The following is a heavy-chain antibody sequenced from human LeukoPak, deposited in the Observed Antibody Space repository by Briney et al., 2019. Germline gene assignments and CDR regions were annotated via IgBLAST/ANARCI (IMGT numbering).Heavy chain of an antibody. Sequence: ASVNVSCKASGYTCTGYYMHWVRHAPGQGLEWIVQINPNSDGTNDAQKFQGRVTMTRDTSIRSAYMEPTSLNSEPTAVYYCARRMGLVYDFWSGSDFDYWGQGTLVTVSS. CDR2: INPNSDGT. CDR3: ARRMGLVYDFWSGSDFDY. J-gene: IGHJ4*02. D-gene: IGHD3-3*01. V-gene: IGHV1-2*06. CDR1: GYTCTGYY.